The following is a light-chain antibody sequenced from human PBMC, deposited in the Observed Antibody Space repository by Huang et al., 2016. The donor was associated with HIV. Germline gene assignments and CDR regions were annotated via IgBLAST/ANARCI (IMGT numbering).Light chain of an antibody. V-gene: IGKV3-20*01. J-gene: IGKJ1*01. CDR3: QQYGSSPTWT. CDR2: GAS. CDR1: QSLSSSY. Sequence: EIVLTQSPGTLSLSPGERATLACRASQSLSSSYLAWYQQKPGPAPRLLIYGASSRATGIPDRFSASWSGTDFTLTISRLEPEDVAVYYCQQYGSSPTWTFGQGTKVEFK.